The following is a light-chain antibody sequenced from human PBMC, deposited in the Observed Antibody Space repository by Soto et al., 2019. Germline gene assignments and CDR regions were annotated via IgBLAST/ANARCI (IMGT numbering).Light chain of an antibody. J-gene: IGLJ1*01. CDR3: QVWDSSSDHYV. CDR2: DDS. CDR1: NIRSKS. V-gene: IGLV3-21*02. Sequence: SYVLTQPPSVSVAPGQTARITCGGNNIRSKSVHWYQQKPGQAPVLVVCDDSVRPSGIPERFSGSNSENTATLTISRVEAGDEADYFCQVWDSSSDHYVFGAGTKLTVL.